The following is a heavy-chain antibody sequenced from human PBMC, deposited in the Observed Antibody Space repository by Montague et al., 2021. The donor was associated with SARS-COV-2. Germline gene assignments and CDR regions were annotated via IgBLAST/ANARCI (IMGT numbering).Heavy chain of an antibody. Sequence: CAISGDSVAINSAAWNWIRQSPSIGFELLGMTYYRSKWYNDYAVSVKSRITINPDTSKNQISLQLNSVTPEDTAMFYCARTSASSDYWGQGTLVTVSS. J-gene: IGHJ4*02. CDR2: TYYRSKWYN. D-gene: IGHD1-26*01. CDR3: ARTSASSDY. CDR1: GDSVAINSAA. V-gene: IGHV6-1*01.